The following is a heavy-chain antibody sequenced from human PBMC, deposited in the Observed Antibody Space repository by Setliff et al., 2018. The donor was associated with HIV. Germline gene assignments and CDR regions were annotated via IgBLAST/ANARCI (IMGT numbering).Heavy chain of an antibody. CDR1: GGTFSSYA. Sequence: SVKVSCKASGGTFSSYAISWVRQAPGQGLEWMGGIIPILGIENYAQKFQGRVTITTDESTSTAYMGLSSLRSEDTAVYYCARGGSDWGAFDIWGQGTMVTVSS. V-gene: IGHV1-69*10. D-gene: IGHD7-27*01. CDR2: IIPILGIE. CDR3: ARGGSDWGAFDI. J-gene: IGHJ3*02.